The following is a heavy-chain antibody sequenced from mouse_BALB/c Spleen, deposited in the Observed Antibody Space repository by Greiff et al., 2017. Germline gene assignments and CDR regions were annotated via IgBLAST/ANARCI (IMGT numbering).Heavy chain of an antibody. CDR1: GFSLTSYG. CDR3: ARVYGYDGAWFAY. V-gene: IGHV2-9*02. J-gene: IGHJ3*01. CDR2: IWAGGST. Sequence: VKVVESGPGLVAPSQSLSITCTVSGFSLTSYGVHWVRQPPGKGLEWLGVIWAGGSTNYNSALMSRLSISKDNSKSQVFLKMNSLQTDDTAMYYCARVYGYDGAWFAYWGQGTLVTVSA. D-gene: IGHD2-2*01.